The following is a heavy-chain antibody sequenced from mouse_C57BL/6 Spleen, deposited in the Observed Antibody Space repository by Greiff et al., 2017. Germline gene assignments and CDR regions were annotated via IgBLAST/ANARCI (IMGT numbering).Heavy chain of an antibody. CDR3: ARRSYYSNYDYAMDY. J-gene: IGHJ4*01. Sequence: QVQLQQPGAELVRPGSSVKLSCKASGYTFTSYWMHWVKQRPIHGLEWIGNIDPSDSDTHYNQKFKDKATLTVDKSSSTAYMQLSSLTSEDSAVYCCARRSYYSNYDYAMDYWGQGTSVTVSS. CDR2: IDPSDSDT. V-gene: IGHV1-52*01. CDR1: GYTFTSYW. D-gene: IGHD2-5*01.